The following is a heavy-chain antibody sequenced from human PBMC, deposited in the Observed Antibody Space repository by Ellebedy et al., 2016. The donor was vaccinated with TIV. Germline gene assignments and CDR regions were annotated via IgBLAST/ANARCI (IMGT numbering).Heavy chain of an antibody. J-gene: IGHJ4*02. CDR3: ARSAVVVPAAFDY. Sequence: SETLSLTXAVYGGSFSGYYWSWIRQPPGKGLEWIGEINHSGSTNYNPSLKSRVTISVDTSKNQFSLKLSSVTAADTAVYYCARSAVVVPAAFDYWGQGTLVTVSS. CDR2: INHSGST. CDR1: GGSFSGYY. V-gene: IGHV4-34*01. D-gene: IGHD2-2*01.